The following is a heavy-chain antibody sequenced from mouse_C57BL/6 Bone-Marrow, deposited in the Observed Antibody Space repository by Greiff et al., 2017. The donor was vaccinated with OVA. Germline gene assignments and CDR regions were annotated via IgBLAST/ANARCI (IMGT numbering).Heavy chain of an antibody. CDR3: ARWRAYYGNAMDY. CDR1: GYTFTSYW. CDR2: IAPNSGGT. Sequence: VQLQQPGAELVKPGASVKLSCKASGYTFTSYWMHWVKQRPGRGLEWIGRIAPNSGGTKYNEKFKSKATLTVDKPSSTVYMQLSSLTSEDSAVYYCARWRAYYGNAMDYWGQGTSVTVSS. V-gene: IGHV1-72*01. J-gene: IGHJ4*01. D-gene: IGHD2-10*01.